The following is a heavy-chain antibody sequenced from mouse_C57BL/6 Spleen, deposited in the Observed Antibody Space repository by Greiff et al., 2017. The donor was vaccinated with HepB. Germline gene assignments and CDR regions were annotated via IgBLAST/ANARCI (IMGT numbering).Heavy chain of an antibody. CDR2: ISNGGGST. Sequence: EVKLMESGGGLVQPGGSLKLSCAASGFTFSDYYMYWVRQTPEKRLEWVAYISNGGGSTYYPDTVKGRFTISRDNAMNTLYLQMSRLKSEDTAMYYCASITTAYAMDYWGQGTSVTVSS. CDR3: ASITTAYAMDY. V-gene: IGHV5-12*01. CDR1: GFTFSDYY. D-gene: IGHD1-1*01. J-gene: IGHJ4*01.